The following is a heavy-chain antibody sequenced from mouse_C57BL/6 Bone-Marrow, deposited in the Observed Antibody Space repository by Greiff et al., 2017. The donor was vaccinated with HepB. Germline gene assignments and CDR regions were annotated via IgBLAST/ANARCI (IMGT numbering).Heavy chain of an antibody. V-gene: IGHV5-6*01. CDR1: GFTFSSYG. CDR3: AGHTTTVVEGNYFDY. Sequence: EVKLVESGGDLVKPGGSLKLSCAASGFTFSSYGMSWVRQTPDKRLEWVATISSGGSYTYYPDSVKGRFTISRDNAKNTLYLQMSSLKSEDTAMYYCAGHTTTVVEGNYFDYWGQGTTLTVSS. CDR2: ISSGGSYT. J-gene: IGHJ2*01. D-gene: IGHD1-1*01.